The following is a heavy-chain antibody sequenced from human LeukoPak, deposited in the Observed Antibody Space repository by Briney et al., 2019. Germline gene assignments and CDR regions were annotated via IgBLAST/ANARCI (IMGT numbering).Heavy chain of an antibody. D-gene: IGHD3-22*01. Sequence: PSETLSLTWTVAGGSISSYYWSWIRQPPGKGLEWNGYIYYSGSTNYNPSLKSRVTISVDTSKNQFSLKLSSVTAADTAVYYCARHQPRDYYDSSGYYYDYWGQGTLVTVSS. CDR3: ARHQPRDYYDSSGYYYDY. V-gene: IGHV4-59*08. J-gene: IGHJ4*02. CDR1: GGSISSYY. CDR2: IYYSGST.